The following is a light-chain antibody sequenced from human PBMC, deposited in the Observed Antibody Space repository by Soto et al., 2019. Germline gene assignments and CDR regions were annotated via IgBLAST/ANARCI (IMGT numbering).Light chain of an antibody. CDR3: QQRSDWPPIT. V-gene: IGKV3-11*01. Sequence: EVVLTQSPDTLSLSPGDRATLSCRASQSVCTYLAWYQQKPGQAPRLLIYDASNRATGIPARFSGSGSGTDFTLTISSLEPEDFAVYYCQQRSDWPPITFGQGTRLDI. CDR1: QSVCTY. CDR2: DAS. J-gene: IGKJ5*01.